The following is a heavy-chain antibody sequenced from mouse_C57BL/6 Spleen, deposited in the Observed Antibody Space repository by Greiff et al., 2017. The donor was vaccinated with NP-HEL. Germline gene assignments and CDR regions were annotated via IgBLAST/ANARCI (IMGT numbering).Heavy chain of an antibody. D-gene: IGHD1-1*01. CDR2: IYPRDGST. V-gene: IGHV1-85*01. CDR3: AREGIYYYGSSYPYYAMDY. CDR1: GYTFTSYD. J-gene: IGHJ4*01. Sequence: VMLVESGPELVKPGASVKLSCKASGYTFTSYDINWVKQRPGQGLEWIGWIYPRDGSTKYNEKFKGKATLTVDTSSSTAYIELHSLTSEDSAVYFCAREGIYYYGSSYPYYAMDYWGQGTSVTVSS.